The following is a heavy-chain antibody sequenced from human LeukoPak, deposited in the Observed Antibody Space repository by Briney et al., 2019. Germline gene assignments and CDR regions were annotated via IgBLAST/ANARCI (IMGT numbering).Heavy chain of an antibody. D-gene: IGHD1-26*01. V-gene: IGHV4-34*01. J-gene: IGHJ6*03. CDR3: ARGELQGHYYYYYYMDV. CDR2: INHSGST. Sequence: SETLSLTCAVYGGSFSGYYWSWLRQPPGKGLEWIGEINHSGSTNYNPSLKSRVTISVDTSKNQFSLKLSSVTAADTAVYYCARGELQGHYYYYYYMDVWGKGTTVTVSS. CDR1: GGSFSGYY.